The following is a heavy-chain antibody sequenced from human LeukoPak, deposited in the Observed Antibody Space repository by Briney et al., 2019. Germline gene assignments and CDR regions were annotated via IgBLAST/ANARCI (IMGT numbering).Heavy chain of an antibody. J-gene: IGHJ6*03. D-gene: IGHD3-3*01. CDR3: ARTITIFGVVIINYYYYYMDV. CDR1: GGSFSGYY. Sequence: SETLSLTCAVYGGSFSGYYWSWIRQPPGKGLEWIGEINHSGSTNYNPSLKSRVTISVDTSKNQFSLKLSSVTAADTAVYYCARTITIFGVVIINYYYYYMDVWGKGTTVTVSS. V-gene: IGHV4-34*01. CDR2: INHSGST.